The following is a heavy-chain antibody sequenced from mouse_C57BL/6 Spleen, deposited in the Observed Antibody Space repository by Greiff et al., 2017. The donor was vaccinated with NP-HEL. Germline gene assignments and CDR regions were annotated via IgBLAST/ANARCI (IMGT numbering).Heavy chain of an antibody. D-gene: IGHD2-3*01. CDR3: ARARGWLSFAY. CDR2: ISYDGSN. CDR1: GYSITSGYY. J-gene: IGHJ3*01. Sequence: EVKLQESGPGLVKPSQSLSLTCSVTGYSITSGYYWNWIRQLPGNKLEWMGYISYDGSNNYNPSLKNRISITRDTSKNQFFLKLNSVTTEDTATYYCARARGWLSFAYWGQGTLVTVSA. V-gene: IGHV3-6*01.